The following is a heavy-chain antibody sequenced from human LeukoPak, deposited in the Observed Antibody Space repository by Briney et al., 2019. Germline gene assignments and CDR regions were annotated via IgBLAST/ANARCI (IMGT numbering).Heavy chain of an antibody. D-gene: IGHD3-10*02. V-gene: IGHV4-4*02. Sequence: ASGTLSLTCDVSGGSITSSNWWSWVRQPPGKGLEWIGEIYHGGSTNYNPSLQRRLTISVDTSKNQFSLKLDSVTAADTAVYYCASQTLHSYVWGPAWGQGILVTVSS. CDR1: GGSITSSNW. J-gene: IGHJ5*02. CDR3: ASQTLHSYVWGPA. CDR2: IYHGGST.